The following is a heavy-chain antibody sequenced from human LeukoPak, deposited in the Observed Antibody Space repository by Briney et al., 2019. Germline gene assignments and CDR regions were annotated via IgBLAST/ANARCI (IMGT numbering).Heavy chain of an antibody. CDR1: GYSISSGYH. CDR2: IYHSGGT. D-gene: IGHD2-2*02. J-gene: IGHJ5*02. CDR3: ARVGCSSPSCYNRGDNWFDP. Sequence: KPSETLSLTCTVSGYSISSGYHWGWLRPPPGKGLEWIGNIYHSGGTYYNPSLKSRVTISVDTSKNQFSLKLNSVTAADTAVFYCARVGCSSPSCYNRGDNWFDPWGQGTLVTVSS. V-gene: IGHV4-38-2*02.